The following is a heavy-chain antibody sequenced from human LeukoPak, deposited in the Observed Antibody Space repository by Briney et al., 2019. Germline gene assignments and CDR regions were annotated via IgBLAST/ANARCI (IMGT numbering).Heavy chain of an antibody. CDR1: GFSLSTSGMR. V-gene: IGHV2-70*04. CDR2: IDWDDDK. D-gene: IGHD6-19*01. CDR3: ARDIAVAGRDAFDI. Sequence: SGPALVKPTQTLTLTCTFSGFSLSTSGMRVSWIRQPPGKAPEWLARIDWDDDKFYSTSLKTRLTISTDTSKNQVVLTMTNMDPVDTATYYCARDIAVAGRDAFDIWGQGTMVTVSS. J-gene: IGHJ3*02.